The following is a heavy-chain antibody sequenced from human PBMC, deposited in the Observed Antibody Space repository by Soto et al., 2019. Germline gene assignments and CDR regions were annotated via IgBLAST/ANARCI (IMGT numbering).Heavy chain of an antibody. CDR2: IFPADSET. D-gene: IGHD2-8*01. Sequence: EVQLVQSGAEVKKPGDSLEICCKASGYSFTGYWIGWVRQVPGQGLEWLGVIFPADSETRYGPTVQGPVTSSADNSISTAYLQWGNLKASDTAMYYCAKFRVGAYSTSPVCYSFDSWGQGTLVSVSS. V-gene: IGHV5-51*01. CDR1: GYSFTGYW. J-gene: IGHJ4*02. CDR3: AKFRVGAYSTSPVCYSFDS.